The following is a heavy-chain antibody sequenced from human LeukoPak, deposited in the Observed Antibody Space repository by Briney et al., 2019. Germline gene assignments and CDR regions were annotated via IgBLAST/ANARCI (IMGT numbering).Heavy chain of an antibody. CDR1: GYTFSTYG. CDR2: ISAYNGDT. Sequence: ASVKVSCKASGYTFSTYGFSWVRQASGQGLEWMGWISAYNGDTNYAQNLQGRVTLTTDTSTSTAYMELRGLRSDDTAVYYCAGDYSGTYYGQYWGQGTLVTVSS. J-gene: IGHJ4*02. D-gene: IGHD1-26*01. CDR3: AGDYSGTYYGQY. V-gene: IGHV1-18*01.